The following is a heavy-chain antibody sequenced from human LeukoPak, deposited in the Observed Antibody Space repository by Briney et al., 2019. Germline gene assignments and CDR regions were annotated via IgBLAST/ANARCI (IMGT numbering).Heavy chain of an antibody. CDR2: IIPILGVA. D-gene: IGHD3-22*01. CDR1: GGTFSSYA. V-gene: IGHV1-69*04. Sequence: SVKVSCKASGGTFSSYAISWVRQAPGQGLEWMGRIIPILGVANYAQKFQGRVTITADKSTSTAYMELSSLRSEDTAVYYCARDAHYYDSSGYPDYWGQGTLVTVSP. J-gene: IGHJ4*02. CDR3: ARDAHYYDSSGYPDY.